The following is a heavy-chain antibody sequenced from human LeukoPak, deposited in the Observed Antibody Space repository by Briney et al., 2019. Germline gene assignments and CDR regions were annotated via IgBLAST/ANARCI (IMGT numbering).Heavy chain of an antibody. CDR3: ARPGYYDSSGYYYKSPFDY. CDR1: GFTFDDYG. D-gene: IGHD3-22*01. J-gene: IGHJ4*02. V-gene: IGHV3-20*04. CDR2: INWNGGST. Sequence: GGSLRLSCAASGFTFDDYGMSWVRQAPGKGLEWVSGINWNGGSTGYADSVKGRFTIPRDNAKNSLYLQMNSLRAEDTALYYCARPGYYDSSGYYYKSPFDYWGQGTLVTVSS.